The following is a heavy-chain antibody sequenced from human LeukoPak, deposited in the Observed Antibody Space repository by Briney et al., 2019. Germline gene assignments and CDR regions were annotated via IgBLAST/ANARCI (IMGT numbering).Heavy chain of an antibody. CDR3: ARVPYYYDSSGYYYPYFDY. CDR1: GGTFSSYA. CDR2: IIPIFGTA. V-gene: IGHV1-69*13. J-gene: IGHJ4*02. Sequence: SVKVSCKASGGTFSSYAISWVRQAPGQGPEWMGGIIPIFGTANYAQKFQGRVTITADESTSTAYMELSSLRSEDTAVYYCARVPYYYDSSGYYYPYFDYWGQGTLVTVSS. D-gene: IGHD3-22*01.